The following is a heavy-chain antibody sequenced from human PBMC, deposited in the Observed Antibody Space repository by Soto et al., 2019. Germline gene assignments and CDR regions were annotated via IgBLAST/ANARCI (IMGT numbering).Heavy chain of an antibody. D-gene: IGHD1-1*01. Sequence: GGSLRLSCAASGSSFSDYYMSWIRQAPGKGLEWLSYITSSSSYTHYADSVKGRFTISRDNAKNSLYLQMNSLRAEDTAVYYCAGGQDNLAVNFDYWGQGTLVTVSS. V-gene: IGHV3-11*03. CDR1: GSSFSDYY. CDR2: ITSSSSYT. CDR3: AGGQDNLAVNFDY. J-gene: IGHJ4*02.